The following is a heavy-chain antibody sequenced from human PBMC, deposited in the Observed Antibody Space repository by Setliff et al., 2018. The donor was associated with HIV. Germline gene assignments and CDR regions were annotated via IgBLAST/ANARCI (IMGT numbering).Heavy chain of an antibody. J-gene: IGHJ5*02. CDR3: ALASIVSTARWNH. CDR2: INPNSGAT. V-gene: IGHV1-2*02. Sequence: ASVKVSCKVSGYTFSAYYLHWVRRAPGQGLEWMGWINPNSGATKYAQNFQGRVTMTRDTSISTAYMDLSSLTSDDTAVYYCALASIVSTARWNHWGRGTLVT. D-gene: IGHD1-26*01. CDR1: GYTFSAYY.